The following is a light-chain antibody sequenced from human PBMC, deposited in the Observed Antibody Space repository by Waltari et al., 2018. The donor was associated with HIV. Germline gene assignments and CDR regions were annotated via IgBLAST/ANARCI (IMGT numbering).Light chain of an antibody. CDR2: SNN. CDR3: AAWDDSLNGWV. J-gene: IGLJ3*02. V-gene: IGLV1-44*01. Sequence: QSVLTQPPSASGTPGQRVTISCSGSSSTIGSYTVNWYQQLPGTAPKLLLYSNNQRPSGVPDRFSGSKSGTSASLAISGLQSEDEADYYCAAWDDSLNGWVFGGGTKLTVL. CDR1: SSTIGSYT.